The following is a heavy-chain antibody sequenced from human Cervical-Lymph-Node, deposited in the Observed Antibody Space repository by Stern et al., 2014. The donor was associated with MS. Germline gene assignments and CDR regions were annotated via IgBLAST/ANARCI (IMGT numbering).Heavy chain of an antibody. D-gene: IGHD2-15*01. V-gene: IGHV1-18*01. CDR1: GYTFTSYG. CDR2: ISAYNGNT. J-gene: IGHJ3*02. Sequence: VQLVESGAEVKKPGASVKVSCKASGYTFTSYGISWVRQAPGQGLEWMGWISAYNGNTNYAQKLQGSVTIATNTSPGTAFMELRSLRSDDPAVYYCARGLLGSENAFDIWGQGTMVTVSS. CDR3: ARGLLGSENAFDI.